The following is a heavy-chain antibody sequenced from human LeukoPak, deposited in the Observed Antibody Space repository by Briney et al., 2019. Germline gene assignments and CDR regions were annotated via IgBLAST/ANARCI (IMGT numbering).Heavy chain of an antibody. CDR2: INTDGSTT. D-gene: IGHD2-2*01. CDR3: ARVESGSCSSTRCRSIDY. CDR1: GFTFRHYW. Sequence: PGGSLRLSCAASGFTFRHYWMHWVRPTPGKGLVWVSRINTDGSTTHYADSVKGRFTISRDNAKNTLYVQMNSLRVEDTAVYYCARVESGSCSSTRCRSIDYWGQGTLVTVSS. V-gene: IGHV3-74*01. J-gene: IGHJ4*02.